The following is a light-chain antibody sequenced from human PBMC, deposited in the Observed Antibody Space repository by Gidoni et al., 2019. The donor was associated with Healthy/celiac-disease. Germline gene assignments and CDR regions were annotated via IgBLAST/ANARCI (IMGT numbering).Light chain of an antibody. Sequence: EIVFTQSPGTLSLSPGERATLSCRASQSVSSSYLAWYQQKPGQAPRLLIYGASSMATGIPDRFSGSGSGADFTLTISRLEPEDFAVYYCQQYGSSPQLTFGGGTKVEIK. CDR3: QQYGSSPQLT. CDR1: QSVSSSY. CDR2: GAS. V-gene: IGKV3-20*01. J-gene: IGKJ4*01.